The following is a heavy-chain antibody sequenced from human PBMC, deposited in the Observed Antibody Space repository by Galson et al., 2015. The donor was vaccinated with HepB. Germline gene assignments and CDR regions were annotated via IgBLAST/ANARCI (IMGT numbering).Heavy chain of an antibody. CDR1: GYTFTSYY. CDR2: INPSGGST. D-gene: IGHD6-13*01. CDR3: ARGPYTSIWYWFDP. Sequence: SVKVSCKASGYTFTSYYVHWVRQAPGQGLEWMGIINPSGGSTNYAQKFTGRVTMTTDTSTSTVYMELSRLTSDDTAVYYCARGPYTSIWYWFDPWGQGTLVTVSS. V-gene: IGHV1-46*01. J-gene: IGHJ5*02.